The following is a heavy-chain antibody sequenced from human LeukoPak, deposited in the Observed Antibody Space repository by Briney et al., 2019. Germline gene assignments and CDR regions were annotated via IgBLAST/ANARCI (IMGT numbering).Heavy chain of an antibody. V-gene: IGHV3-66*01. CDR2: IYSGGST. CDR3: ARVFIGDYGDYQFDY. D-gene: IGHD4-17*01. CDR1: GFTFSSNY. Sequence: GGSLRLSCAASGFTFSSNYMSWVRQAPGKGLEWVSVIYSGGSTYYADSVKGRFTISRDNSKNTLYLQMNSLRAEDTAVYYCARVFIGDYGDYQFDYWGQGTLVTVSS. J-gene: IGHJ4*02.